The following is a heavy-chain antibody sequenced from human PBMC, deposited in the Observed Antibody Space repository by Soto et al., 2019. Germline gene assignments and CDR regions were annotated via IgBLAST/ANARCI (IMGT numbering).Heavy chain of an antibody. V-gene: IGHV3-53*01. CDR2: IYSGDST. J-gene: IGHJ4*02. Sequence: GGSLRLSCAASGFSVIGKYMSWVRQAPGKGLEWVSIIYSGDSTYYADSVRGRFTISRDSSKNTLHLQMNSLRAEDTAVYYCASREWRYYDNGPDYWGQGTLVTVSS. D-gene: IGHD3-22*01. CDR3: ASREWRYYDNGPDY. CDR1: GFSVIGKY.